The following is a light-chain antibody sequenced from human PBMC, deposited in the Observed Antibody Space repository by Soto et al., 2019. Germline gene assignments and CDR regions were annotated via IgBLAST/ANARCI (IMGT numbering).Light chain of an antibody. Sequence: QSALTQPASVSGSPGQSITISCTGTSSDVGGYNYVSWYQQHPGKAPKLMIYEVSNRPSGVSNRFSGSKSDNTASLTISGLQAEDEADYYCSSYTSSSTLVVFGGRTKLTVL. CDR1: SSDVGGYNY. V-gene: IGLV2-14*01. J-gene: IGLJ2*01. CDR2: EVS. CDR3: SSYTSSSTLVV.